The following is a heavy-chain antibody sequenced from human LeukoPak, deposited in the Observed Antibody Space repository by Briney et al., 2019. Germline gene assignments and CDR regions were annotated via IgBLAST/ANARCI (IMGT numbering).Heavy chain of an antibody. CDR3: ARGPRRWVTLVPGDNWFDP. D-gene: IGHD4-23*01. V-gene: IGHV4-34*01. J-gene: IGHJ5*02. CDR2: INHSGST. Sequence: PSETLSLTCAVYGGSFSGYYWSWIRQPPGKGLEWIGEINHSGSTNYNPSLKSRVTISVDTSKNQFSLKLSSVTAADTAVYYCARGPRRWVTLVPGDNWFDPWGQGTLVTVSS. CDR1: GGSFSGYY.